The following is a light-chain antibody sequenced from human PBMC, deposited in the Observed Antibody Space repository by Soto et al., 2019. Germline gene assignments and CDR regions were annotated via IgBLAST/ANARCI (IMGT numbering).Light chain of an antibody. Sequence: QSVLTQPPSASGTPGQRVTISCSGISSNIGSNTVNWYQQLPGTAPKLLIYSNNQRPSGVPDRFSGSKSGTSASLAISGLQSEDEADYYCAAWDDSLKGYVFGTGTKLTVL. CDR2: SNN. J-gene: IGLJ1*01. CDR1: SSNIGSNT. CDR3: AAWDDSLKGYV. V-gene: IGLV1-44*01.